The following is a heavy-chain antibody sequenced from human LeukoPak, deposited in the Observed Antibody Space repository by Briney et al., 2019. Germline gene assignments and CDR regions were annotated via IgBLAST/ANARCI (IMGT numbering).Heavy chain of an antibody. V-gene: IGHV4-59*01. Sequence: PSETLSLTCTVSGGSISSYYWSWIRQPPGKGLEWIGYIYYSGSTNYNPSLKSRVTISVDTSKNQFSLKLSSVTDADTAVYYCASLDRRFSSSPEVDYWGQGTLVTVSS. CDR2: IYYSGST. D-gene: IGHD6-6*01. CDR3: ASLDRRFSSSPEVDY. CDR1: GGSISSYY. J-gene: IGHJ4*02.